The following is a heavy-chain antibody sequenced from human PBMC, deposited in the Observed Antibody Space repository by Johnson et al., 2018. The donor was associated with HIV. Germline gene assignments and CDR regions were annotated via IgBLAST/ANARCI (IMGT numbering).Heavy chain of an antibody. Sequence: VQLVESGGGLVQPGGSLRLSCAASGFTVSSNYMSWVRQAPGKGLEWVSVLYSDGGTYYADSVKGRFTISRDNSKNTLYLQMNSLRADDTAVYYCAREGIWYRSGGSCYGAFHSLVQGTMLTVSS. J-gene: IGHJ3*02. CDR2: LYSDGGT. V-gene: IGHV3-66*02. D-gene: IGHD2-15*01. CDR1: GFTVSSNY. CDR3: AREGIWYRSGGSCYGAFHS.